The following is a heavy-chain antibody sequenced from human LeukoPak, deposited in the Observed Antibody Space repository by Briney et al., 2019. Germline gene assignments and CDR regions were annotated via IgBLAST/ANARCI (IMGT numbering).Heavy chain of an antibody. CDR1: GGSISSYY. CDR3: ASSSSGNDY. CDR2: IYYSGST. Sequence: SETLSLTCTVSGGSISSYYWSWIRQPPGKGLEWIGYIYYSGSTNYNPSLKSRVTISVDTSKNQFSLKLSSVTAADTAVYYCASSSSGNDYWGQGTLVTVSS. J-gene: IGHJ4*02. V-gene: IGHV4-59*08. D-gene: IGHD6-6*01.